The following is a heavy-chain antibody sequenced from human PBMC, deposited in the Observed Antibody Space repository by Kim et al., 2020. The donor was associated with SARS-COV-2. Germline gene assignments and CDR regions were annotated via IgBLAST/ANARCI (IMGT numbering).Heavy chain of an antibody. Sequence: GGSLRLSCAASGFTFSDYYMSCIRQAPGKGLEWVSYISSSGSTIYYADSVKGRFTISRDNAKNSLYLQMNSLRAEDTAVYYCARSCSSTSCYGVIPFDIWGQGTMVTVSS. CDR3: ARSCSSTSCYGVIPFDI. CDR1: GFTFSDYY. CDR2: ISSSGSTI. D-gene: IGHD2-2*01. J-gene: IGHJ3*02. V-gene: IGHV3-11*04.